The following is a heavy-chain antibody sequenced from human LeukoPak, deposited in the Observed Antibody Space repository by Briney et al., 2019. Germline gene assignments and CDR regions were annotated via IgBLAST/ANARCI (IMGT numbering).Heavy chain of an antibody. CDR3: AREDNGDYRNWFDP. J-gene: IGHJ5*02. CDR2: IYTTGST. Sequence: SETLSLTCSVSGGSISFYYWSWIRQPAGTGLEGIGRIYTTGSTNYNPSLKSRVTMSVDTSKNQFSLKLSSVTAADTAVYYCAREDNGDYRNWFDPWGQGTLVTVSS. V-gene: IGHV4-4*07. CDR1: GGSISFYY. D-gene: IGHD4-17*01.